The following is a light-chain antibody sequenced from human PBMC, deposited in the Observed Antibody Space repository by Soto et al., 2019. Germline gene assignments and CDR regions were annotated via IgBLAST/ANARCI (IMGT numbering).Light chain of an antibody. Sequence: EIVLTQSPATLSLSPGERATLSCRASLSVSSSLAWYQQKPGQTPRLLIYDASSRATGIPARFSGSGSGTDFTLTISSREPEDFAVYYCQQRSNWPPMYTFGQGTTLEIK. J-gene: IGKJ2*01. CDR1: LSVSSS. V-gene: IGKV3-11*01. CDR2: DAS. CDR3: QQRSNWPPMYT.